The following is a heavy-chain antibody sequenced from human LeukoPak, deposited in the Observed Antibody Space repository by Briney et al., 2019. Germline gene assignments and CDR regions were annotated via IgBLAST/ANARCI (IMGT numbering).Heavy chain of an antibody. V-gene: IGHV3-20*04. J-gene: IGHJ6*02. D-gene: IGHD3/OR15-3a*01. CDR3: ARGSSHYYYFFGMDV. Sequence: GGSLRLSCAASGFAFTDYGMSWVRQAPGKGLEWVSGINWNGVRTEYADSVEGRVTISRDNANNSLFLEMNSLGAEDTGLYYCARGSSHYYYFFGMDVWGQGTTVTVSS. CDR1: GFAFTDYG. CDR2: INWNGVRT.